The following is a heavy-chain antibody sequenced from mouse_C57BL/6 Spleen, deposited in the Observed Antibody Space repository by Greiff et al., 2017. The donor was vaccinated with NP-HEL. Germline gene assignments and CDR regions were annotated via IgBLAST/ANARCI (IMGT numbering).Heavy chain of an antibody. J-gene: IGHJ2*01. V-gene: IGHV5-9-1*02. CDR1: GFTFSSYA. Sequence: EVKLVESGEGLVKPGGSLKLSCAASGFTFSSYAMSWVRQTPEKRLEWVAYISSGGDYIYYADTVKGRFTISRDNARNTLYLQMSSLKSEDTAMYYCTREYYSNYYYFDYWGQGTTLTVSS. CDR3: TREYYSNYYYFDY. CDR2: ISSGGDYI. D-gene: IGHD2-5*01.